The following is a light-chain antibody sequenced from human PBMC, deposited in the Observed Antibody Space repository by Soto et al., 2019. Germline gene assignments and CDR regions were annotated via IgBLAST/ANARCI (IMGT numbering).Light chain of an antibody. CDR3: SSYTNRGTPCG. J-gene: IGLJ1*01. Sequence: QSVLTQPASVSGSPGQSITISCTGTSSDVGGYNSVSWYQHHPGKAPKLMIYEVSNRPSGVSNRFSGSKSGNTASLAISGLQDEDGADYYSSSYTNRGTPCGFGTGTKATV. CDR1: SSDVGGYNS. CDR2: EVS. V-gene: IGLV2-14*01.